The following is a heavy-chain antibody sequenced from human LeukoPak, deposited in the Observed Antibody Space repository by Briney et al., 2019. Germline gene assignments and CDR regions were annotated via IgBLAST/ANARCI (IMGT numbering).Heavy chain of an antibody. CDR3: ARPRVRFLEDP. CDR2: ISTSSSTI. Sequence: GGSLRLSCTASGFTFNIYSMNWVRQAPGKGLEWVSYISTSSSTIYYADSVKGRFTISRDNAKNSVYLQMNSLRDEDTAFYYCARPRVRFLEDPWGQGTLVTVSS. D-gene: IGHD3-3*01. CDR1: GFTFNIYS. V-gene: IGHV3-48*02. J-gene: IGHJ5*02.